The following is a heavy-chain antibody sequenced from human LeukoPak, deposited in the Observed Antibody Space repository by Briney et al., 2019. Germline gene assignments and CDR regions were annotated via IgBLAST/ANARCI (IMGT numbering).Heavy chain of an antibody. J-gene: IGHJ4*02. CDR2: IYHSGST. CDR1: GGSISSGGYY. V-gene: IGHV4-30-2*01. D-gene: IGHD4-11*01. Sequence: PSETLSLTCTVSGGSISSGGYYWSWIRQPPGKGPEWIGYIYHSGSTYYNPSLKSRVTISVDRSKNQFSLKLSSVTAADTAVYYCARAQYSNYVHDHWGQGTLVTVSS. CDR3: ARAQYSNYVHDH.